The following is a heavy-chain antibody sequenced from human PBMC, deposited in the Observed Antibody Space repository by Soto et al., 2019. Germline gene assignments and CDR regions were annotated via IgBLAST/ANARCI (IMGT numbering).Heavy chain of an antibody. Sequence: ASVKVSCTASGYTFTSYDINWVRQATGQGLEWMGWMNPNSGNTGYAQKFQGRVTMTRNTSISTAYMELSSLRSEDTAVYYCARADWNYVYYYGMDVWGQGTTVTVS. CDR1: GYTFTSYD. CDR3: ARADWNYVYYYGMDV. J-gene: IGHJ6*02. D-gene: IGHD1-7*01. CDR2: MNPNSGNT. V-gene: IGHV1-8*01.